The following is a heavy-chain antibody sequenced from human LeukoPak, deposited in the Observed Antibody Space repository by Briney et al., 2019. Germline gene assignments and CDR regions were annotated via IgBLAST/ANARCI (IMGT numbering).Heavy chain of an antibody. V-gene: IGHV3-7*01. Sequence: GGSLRLSCAASGFTFSSYWMTWIRQAPGKGLEWVANIKGDESAKYYVDSVKGRFTISRDNAYNPLYLQMNSLRAEDTAVYYCARDRIAAAGTDYDYWGQGALVTVSS. D-gene: IGHD6-13*01. J-gene: IGHJ4*02. CDR2: IKGDESAK. CDR3: ARDRIAAAGTDYDY. CDR1: GFTFSSYW.